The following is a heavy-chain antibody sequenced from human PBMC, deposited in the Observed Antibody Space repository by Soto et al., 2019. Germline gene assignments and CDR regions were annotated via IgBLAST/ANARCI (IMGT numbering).Heavy chain of an antibody. V-gene: IGHV4-39*01. Sequence: PSETLSLTCTVSGRSITNSSFYWGWIRQPPGKGLEWIGSVYYNGNTYFNPSLKSRVTISVDTSKNQFSLKLNSVTAADTAVYYCARHPIVHVALDYHYYGMDVWGQGTTVTVSS. D-gene: IGHD3-16*02. CDR3: ARHPIVHVALDYHYYGMDV. J-gene: IGHJ6*02. CDR2: VYYNGNT. CDR1: GRSITNSSFY.